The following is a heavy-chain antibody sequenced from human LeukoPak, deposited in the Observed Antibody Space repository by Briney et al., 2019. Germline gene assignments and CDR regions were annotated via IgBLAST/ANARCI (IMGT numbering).Heavy chain of an antibody. V-gene: IGHV4-34*01. J-gene: IGHJ4*02. Sequence: SETLSLTCAVYGGSFSGYYWSWIRQPPGKGLEWIGEINRSGSTNYNPSLKSRVTISVDTSKNQFSLKLSSVTAADTAVYYCAREGSSSWERYFDYWGQGTLVTVSS. CDR3: AREGSSSWERYFDY. CDR2: INRSGST. CDR1: GGSFSGYY. D-gene: IGHD6-13*01.